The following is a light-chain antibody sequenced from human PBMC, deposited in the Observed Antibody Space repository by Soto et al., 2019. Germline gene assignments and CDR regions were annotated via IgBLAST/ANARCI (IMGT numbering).Light chain of an antibody. J-gene: IGKJ1*01. V-gene: IGKV1-5*01. Sequence: DIQMTQSPSTLSASVGDRVTITCRASQSISSWLAWYQQKPGEAPKLLIYDASSLESGVPSRFSGSGSGTEFTLTISSLQPDDFATYYCQQYNSYSPETFGQGTKVDIK. CDR1: QSISSW. CDR3: QQYNSYSPET. CDR2: DAS.